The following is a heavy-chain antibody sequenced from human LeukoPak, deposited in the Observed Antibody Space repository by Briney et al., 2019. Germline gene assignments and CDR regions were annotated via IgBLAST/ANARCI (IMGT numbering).Heavy chain of an antibody. CDR2: IYPGDSDT. CDR3: ARLWYSGAYSPPSDAFDI. V-gene: IGHV5-51*01. Sequence: GESLKISCKGSEYTFINYWIGWARQMPGKGLEWMGIIYPGDSDTRYSPSFQGQVTISADKSFSVAYLQWSSLKASDTAMYYCARLWYSGAYSPPSDAFDIWGQGTMVTVSS. CDR1: EYTFINYW. J-gene: IGHJ3*02. D-gene: IGHD1-26*01.